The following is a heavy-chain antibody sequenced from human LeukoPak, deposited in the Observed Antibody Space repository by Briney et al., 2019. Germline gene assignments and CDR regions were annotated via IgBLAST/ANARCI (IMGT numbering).Heavy chain of an antibody. CDR1: GYIFTSYY. CDR2: INPSGGST. Sequence: ASVKVSCKASGYIFTSYYMHWVRQAPGQGLEWMGIINPSGGSTSYAQKFQGRVTMTRDTSTSTVYMELSSLRSEDTAVYYCARADSSSWYLRHYYGMDVWGQGTTVTVSS. J-gene: IGHJ6*02. D-gene: IGHD6-13*01. CDR3: ARADSSSWYLRHYYGMDV. V-gene: IGHV1-46*01.